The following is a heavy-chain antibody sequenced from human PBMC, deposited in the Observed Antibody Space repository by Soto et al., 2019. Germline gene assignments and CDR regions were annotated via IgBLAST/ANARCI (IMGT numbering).Heavy chain of an antibody. Sequence: PGGSLRLSCAASGFTFSSYSMNWVRQAPGKGLEWVSYISSSSSTIYYADSVKGRFTISRDNAKNSLYLQMNSLRAEDTAVYYCARDGITYYYGSGSYLVGSHMDVWGKGTTVTVSS. CDR1: GFTFSSYS. CDR3: ARDGITYYYGSGSYLVGSHMDV. D-gene: IGHD3-10*01. V-gene: IGHV3-48*01. CDR2: ISSSSSTI. J-gene: IGHJ6*03.